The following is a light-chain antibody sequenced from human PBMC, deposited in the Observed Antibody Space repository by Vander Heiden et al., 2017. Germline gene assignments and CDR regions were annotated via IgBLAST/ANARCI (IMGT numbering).Light chain of an antibody. V-gene: IGKV1-5*03. J-gene: IGKJ5*01. CDR2: KAS. Sequence: DIQMTQSPSTLSASVGDRVTITCRASQSISSWLAWYQQKPGKAPKLLIYKASSIESGVPSRFSGSGSGTEFTLTISSLQPDDFATYYCQQYNSYPITFGQGTQLEIK. CDR3: QQYNSYPIT. CDR1: QSISSW.